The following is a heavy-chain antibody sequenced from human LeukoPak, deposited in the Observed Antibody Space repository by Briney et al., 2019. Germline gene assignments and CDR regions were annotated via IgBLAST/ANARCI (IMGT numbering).Heavy chain of an antibody. CDR3: ARNPYIYYDSSGSQH. D-gene: IGHD3-22*01. J-gene: IGHJ4*02. Sequence: SETLSLTCTVSGGSISSSSYYWGWIRQPPGKGLEWIGSIYYSGSTYYNPSLKSRVTISVDTSKNQFSLKLSSVTAADTAVYYCARNPYIYYDSSGSQHWGQGTLVTVSS. CDR1: GGSISSSSYY. CDR2: IYYSGST. V-gene: IGHV4-39*07.